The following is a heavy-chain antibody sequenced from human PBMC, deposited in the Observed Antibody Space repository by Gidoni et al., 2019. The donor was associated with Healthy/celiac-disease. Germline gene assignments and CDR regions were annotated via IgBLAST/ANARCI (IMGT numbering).Heavy chain of an antibody. CDR1: GGSISSSSYY. CDR3: ARRIYSRSMVEHFDY. Sequence: QLQLQESGPGLVKPSETLSLPCTVSGGSISSSSYYWGWIRQPPGKGLEWIGSIYYSGSTYYNPSLKSRVTISVDTSKNQFSLKLSSVTAADTAVYYCARRIYSRSMVEHFDYWGQGTLVTVSS. D-gene: IGHD3-10*01. J-gene: IGHJ4*02. CDR2: IYYSGST. V-gene: IGHV4-39*01.